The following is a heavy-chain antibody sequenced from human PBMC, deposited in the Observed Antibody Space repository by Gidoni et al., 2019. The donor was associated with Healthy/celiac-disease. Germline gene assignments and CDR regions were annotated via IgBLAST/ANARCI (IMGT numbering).Heavy chain of an antibody. V-gene: IGHV3-23*01. CDR2: ISGSGGST. CDR1: GFTFSSYA. CDR3: AKRSYYYDSSTDY. D-gene: IGHD3-22*01. Sequence: EVQLLESGGGLVQPGGSLSLPCAASGFTFSSYALSGVRQAPGKGLGWVSAISGSGGSTYYADSVKGRFTISRDNSKNTLYLQMNSLRAEDTAVYYWAKRSYYYDSSTDYWGQGTLVTVSS. J-gene: IGHJ4*02.